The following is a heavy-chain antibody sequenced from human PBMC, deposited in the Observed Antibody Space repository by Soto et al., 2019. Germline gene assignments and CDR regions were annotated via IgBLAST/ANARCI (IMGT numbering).Heavy chain of an antibody. CDR3: ARDLQYYDFHHWFDP. D-gene: IGHD3-3*01. CDR2: IYYSGST. J-gene: IGHJ5*02. CDR1: GGSISSGGYY. V-gene: IGHV4-31*03. Sequence: QVQLQESGPGLVKPSQTLSLTCTVSGGSISSGGYYWSWIRQPPGKGLEWIGYIYYSGSTYYNPSLNSRVTISVDTSKNQFSLKLSSVTAADTAVYYCARDLQYYDFHHWFDPWGQGTLVTVSS.